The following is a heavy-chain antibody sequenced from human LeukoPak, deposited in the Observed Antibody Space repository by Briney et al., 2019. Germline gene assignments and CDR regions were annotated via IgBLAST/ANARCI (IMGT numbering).Heavy chain of an antibody. D-gene: IGHD6-19*01. CDR1: GFTFSSYV. CDR3: ATGYSSGWY. V-gene: IGHV3-23*01. CDR2: ISGSGGST. Sequence: PGGSLRLSCAASGFTFSSYVVNWVRQAPGKGLEWVSAISGSGGSTYYADSVKGRFTISRDNAKNSLYLQMNSLRAEDTAVYYCATGYSSGWYWGQGTLVTVSS. J-gene: IGHJ4*02.